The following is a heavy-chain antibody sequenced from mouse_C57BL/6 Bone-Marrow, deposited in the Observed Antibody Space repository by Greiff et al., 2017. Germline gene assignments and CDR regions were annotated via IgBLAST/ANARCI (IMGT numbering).Heavy chain of an antibody. D-gene: IGHD1-1*01. CDR1: GFNIKDDY. CDR3: TTDGSPYYFDY. J-gene: IGHJ2*01. Sequence: VQLQQSGAELVRPGASVKLSCTASGFNIKDDYMHWVKQRPEQGLEWIGWIDPENGDTEYASKFQGKATITADTSSNTAYLQLSSQTSEDTAVYYCTTDGSPYYFDYWGQGTTLTVSS. CDR2: IDPENGDT. V-gene: IGHV14-4*01.